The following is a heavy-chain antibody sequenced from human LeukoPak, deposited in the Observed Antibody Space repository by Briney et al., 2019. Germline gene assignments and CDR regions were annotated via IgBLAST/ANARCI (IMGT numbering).Heavy chain of an antibody. J-gene: IGHJ6*03. D-gene: IGHD1-26*01. CDR2: ISGSGGNT. CDR3: AKDDGGSYYIYYYYMDV. Sequence: GESLRLSCATSGFTFSNYWIHWVRQAPGKGLEWVSAISGSGGNTYYADSVKGRFTISRDNSKNTLYLQMNSLRAEDTAVYYCAKDDGGSYYIYYYYMDVWGKGTTVTISS. CDR1: GFTFSNYW. V-gene: IGHV3-23*01.